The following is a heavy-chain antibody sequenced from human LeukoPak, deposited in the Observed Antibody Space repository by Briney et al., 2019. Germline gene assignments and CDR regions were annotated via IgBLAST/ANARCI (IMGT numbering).Heavy chain of an antibody. J-gene: IGHJ4*02. V-gene: IGHV3-23*01. CDR1: GFTFSTYA. CDR3: AKLRTDYAGKEAY. D-gene: IGHD4-23*01. Sequence: PGGSLRLSCAASGFTFSTYAMSWVRQAPGKGLEWVSSIGSSGGSTKYADSVKGRFTISRDNSKNTLYMQMNSLRAEDTAVYYCAKLRTDYAGKEAYWGQGTLVTVSS. CDR2: IGSSGGST.